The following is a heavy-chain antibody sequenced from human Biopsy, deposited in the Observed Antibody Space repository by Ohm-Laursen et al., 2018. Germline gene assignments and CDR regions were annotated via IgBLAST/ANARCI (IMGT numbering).Heavy chain of an antibody. V-gene: IGHV2-5*02. CDR2: IYWDDDK. Sequence: TQTLTLTCTFSGVSLSTSGQGVGWIRQPPGKALEWLALIYWDDDKRYSPSLKSRVTITMDTSKKQVVLTMTNMDPVDTATYYCARLGSLRLKNWLDPWGQGPLVTVSS. D-gene: IGHD3-10*01. J-gene: IGHJ5*02. CDR3: ARLGSLRLKNWLDP. CDR1: GVSLSTSGQG.